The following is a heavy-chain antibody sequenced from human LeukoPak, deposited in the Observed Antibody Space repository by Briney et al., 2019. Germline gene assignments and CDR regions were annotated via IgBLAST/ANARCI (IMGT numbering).Heavy chain of an antibody. CDR3: ARSRDDSSADFDY. V-gene: IGHV4-59*01. CDR1: GGSISSYY. CDR2: IYYSGST. D-gene: IGHD3-22*01. J-gene: IGHJ4*02. Sequence: SETLSLTCTVSGGSISSYYWSWIRQPPGKGLEWIGYIYYSGSTNYNPSLKSRVTISVDTSKNQFSLKLSSVTAADTAVYYCARSRDDSSADFDYWGQGTLVTVSS.